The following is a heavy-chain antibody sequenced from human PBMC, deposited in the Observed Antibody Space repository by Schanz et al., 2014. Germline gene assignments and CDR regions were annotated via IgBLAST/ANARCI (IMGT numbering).Heavy chain of an antibody. J-gene: IGHJ4*02. V-gene: IGHV4-34*01. Sequence: QLHQWGAGLLKPSETLSLTCAVSGGSFSAYYWSWIRQPPGKGLEWIGEISYNGGANNPSLQGRVTISGDTAKKEVSLTLRSVTAADTAVYYCARLGITGTTVFYWGQGTLVTVSS. CDR1: GGSFSAYY. D-gene: IGHD1-20*01. CDR2: ISYNGGA. CDR3: ARLGITGTTVFY.